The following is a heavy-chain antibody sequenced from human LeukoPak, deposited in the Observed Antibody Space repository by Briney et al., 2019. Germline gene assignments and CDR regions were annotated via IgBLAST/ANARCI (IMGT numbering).Heavy chain of an antibody. CDR2: INSDGSTT. Sequence: GGSLRLSCAASGFTFSSSWMYWVRQAPGKGLVWVSRINSDGSTTNYADSVKGRFTISRDNAKNTLYLQLNSLRAADTAVYYCARGGVVVVPADVAGYYGMDVWGQGTTVTVSS. CDR1: GFTFSSSW. D-gene: IGHD2-2*01. V-gene: IGHV3-74*01. J-gene: IGHJ6*02. CDR3: ARGGVVVVPADVAGYYGMDV.